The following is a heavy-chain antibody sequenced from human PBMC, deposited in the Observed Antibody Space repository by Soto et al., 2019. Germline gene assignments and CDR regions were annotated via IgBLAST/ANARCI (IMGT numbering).Heavy chain of an antibody. J-gene: IGHJ4*02. V-gene: IGHV4-59*01. CDR1: GGSISSYY. CDR2: IYYSGST. CDR3: ARLYGGDLS. Sequence: SETLSLTCTVSGGSISSYYWSWIRQPPGKGLEWIGYIYYSGSTNYNPSLKSRVNISVDTSKNQFSLKLSSVTAADTAVYYCARLYGGDLSWGQGTLVTVSS. D-gene: IGHD3-16*01.